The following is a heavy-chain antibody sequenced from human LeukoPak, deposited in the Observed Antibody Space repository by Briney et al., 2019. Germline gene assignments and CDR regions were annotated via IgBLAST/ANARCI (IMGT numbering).Heavy chain of an antibody. J-gene: IGHJ1*01. CDR1: GFTLSTYA. CDR3: AKEIYGDSTGGRFQQ. V-gene: IGHV3-23*01. D-gene: IGHD4-17*01. CDR2: TSSSDAGT. Sequence: GGSLRLSCAASGFTLSTYAMSWVRQTPGKGLEWVAATSSSDAGTYHADSVRGRFTISRDNSKNTLYLQMNSLRAEDTAVYYCAKEIYGDSTGGRFQQWGQGTLVTVSS.